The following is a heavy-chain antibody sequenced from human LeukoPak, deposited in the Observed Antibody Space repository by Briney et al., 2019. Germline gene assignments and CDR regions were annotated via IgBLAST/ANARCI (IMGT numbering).Heavy chain of an antibody. Sequence: SETLSLTCTMYGGSFSGYHWTWIRQPPGKGLEWIGEINRRGPTNYNPALQSRVTISVDRSKNQLSLRVTSVTAADTAVYYCARHHSSWFEDWGQGTLVTVSS. D-gene: IGHD6-13*01. CDR1: GGSFSGYH. V-gene: IGHV4-34*01. CDR3: ARHHSSWFED. CDR2: INRRGPT. J-gene: IGHJ5*02.